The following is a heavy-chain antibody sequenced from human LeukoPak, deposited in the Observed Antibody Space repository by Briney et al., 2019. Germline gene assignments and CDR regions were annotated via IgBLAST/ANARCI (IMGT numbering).Heavy chain of an antibody. V-gene: IGHV1-69*04. D-gene: IGHD2-2*01. CDR3: ARDLVVSCSSTSCSVAPSDF. Sequence: SVKVSCKASGGTXSSYAITWVRQAPGQGLEWMGRIIPILGIATYAQNFQGRVTITADKSTSTAYMELSSLRSEDTAVYYCARDLVVSCSSTSCSVAPSDFWGQGTLVTVSS. CDR2: IIPILGIA. J-gene: IGHJ4*02. CDR1: GGTXSSYA.